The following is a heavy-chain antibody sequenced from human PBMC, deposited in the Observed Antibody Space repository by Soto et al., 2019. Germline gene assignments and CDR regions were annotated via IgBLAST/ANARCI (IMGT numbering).Heavy chain of an antibody. V-gene: IGHV5-10-1*03. CDR3: ATRNYGDYTGDYGMDV. Sequence: EVQLVQSGAEVKKPGESLRISCKGSGYSFTSYWISWVRQMPGKGLEWMGRIDPSDSYTNYSPSFQGHVTISADKSISTAYLQWSSLKASDTAMYYCATRNYGDYTGDYGMDVWGQGTTVTVSS. J-gene: IGHJ6*02. CDR2: IDPSDSYT. CDR1: GYSFTSYW. D-gene: IGHD4-17*01.